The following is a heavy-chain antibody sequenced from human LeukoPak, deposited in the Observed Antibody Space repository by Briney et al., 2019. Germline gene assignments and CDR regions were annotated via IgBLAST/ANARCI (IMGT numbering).Heavy chain of an antibody. D-gene: IGHD3-10*01. V-gene: IGHV4-30-2*01. CDR3: ARDLPSRGGP. J-gene: IGHJ5*02. Sequence: PSETLSLTCTVSGGCLSSGGYDWSWIRQPPGTGLEWVGYIYHSGSTYYNPSLKSRVTISVDRSKNQFSLKLSSVTAADTAVYYCARDLPSRGGPWGQGTLVTVSS. CDR1: GGCLSSGGYD. CDR2: IYHSGST.